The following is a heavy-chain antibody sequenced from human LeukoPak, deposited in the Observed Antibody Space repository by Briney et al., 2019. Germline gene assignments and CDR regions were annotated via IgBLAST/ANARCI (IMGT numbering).Heavy chain of an antibody. CDR2: IIPIFGTA. J-gene: IGHJ4*02. CDR1: GGTFSSYA. Sequence: SSVKVSCKASGGTFSSYAISWVRQAPGQGLEWMGGIIPIFGTANYAQKFQGRVTITTDESTSTAYMELSSLRSEDTAVYYCARGVGSSSWYGGCYFDYWGQGTLVTVSS. D-gene: IGHD6-13*01. CDR3: ARGVGSSSWYGGCYFDY. V-gene: IGHV1-69*05.